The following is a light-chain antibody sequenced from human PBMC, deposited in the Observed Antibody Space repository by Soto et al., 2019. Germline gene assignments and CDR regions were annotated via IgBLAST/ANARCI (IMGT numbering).Light chain of an antibody. Sequence: DIQMTQSPPSLSASVGDRVTITCQASQDIRRYLNWYQQKPGKAPKVLIYNASNLKTGVPSRFSGSVFGTDFTFTISSLQPEDIATYYCQQYDSLPITFGQGTRLEIK. CDR2: NAS. CDR1: QDIRRY. V-gene: IGKV1-33*01. J-gene: IGKJ5*01. CDR3: QQYDSLPIT.